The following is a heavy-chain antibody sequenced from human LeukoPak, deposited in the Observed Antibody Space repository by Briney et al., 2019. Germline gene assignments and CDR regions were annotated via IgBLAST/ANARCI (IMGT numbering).Heavy chain of an antibody. V-gene: IGHV1-18*01. CDR1: GYTFTYYV. Sequence: GASVKVSCKTSGYTFTYYVISWARQAPGQGLEWMGWINAYNGNTNDVQKFQGRVTMTTDTSTSTAYMELRSLRSDDTAVYYCARGEKPYDYWGQGTLVSVSS. J-gene: IGHJ4*02. CDR2: INAYNGNT. CDR3: ARGEKPYDY. D-gene: IGHD1-26*01.